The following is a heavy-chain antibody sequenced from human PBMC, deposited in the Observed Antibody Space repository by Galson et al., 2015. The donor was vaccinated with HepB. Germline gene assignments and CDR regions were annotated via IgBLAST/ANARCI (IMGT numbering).Heavy chain of an antibody. CDR1: GFTFSSYG. Sequence: SLRLSCAASGFTFSSYGMHWVRQAPGKGLEWVAVISYDGSNKYYADSEKGRFTISRDNSKNTLYLQMNSLRAEDTAVYYCALGGWEALTLGYYGMDVWGQGTTVTVSS. CDR3: ALGGWEALTLGYYGMDV. J-gene: IGHJ6*02. D-gene: IGHD6-19*01. V-gene: IGHV3-30*03. CDR2: ISYDGSNK.